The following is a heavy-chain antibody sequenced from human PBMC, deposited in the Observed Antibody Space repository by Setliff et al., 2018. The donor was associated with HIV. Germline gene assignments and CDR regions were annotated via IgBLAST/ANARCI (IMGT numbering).Heavy chain of an antibody. CDR3: ATDTAFLQEGTEF. Sequence: SETLSLTCTVSGGSISSGGYYWSWIRQHPGKGLEWIGYIYYSGSTKYNPSLKSRVTTSVDTSKNQFSLNLTSVTAADTAVYYCATDTAFLQEGTEFWGQGALVTVSS. CDR1: GGSISSGGYY. D-gene: IGHD5-18*01. J-gene: IGHJ4*02. CDR2: IYYSGST. V-gene: IGHV4-61*08.